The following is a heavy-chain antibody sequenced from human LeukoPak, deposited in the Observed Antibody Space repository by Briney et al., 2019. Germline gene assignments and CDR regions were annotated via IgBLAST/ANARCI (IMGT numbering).Heavy chain of an antibody. V-gene: IGHV5-51*01. J-gene: IGHJ4*02. Sequence: GESLKISCKGSGYSFTNYWLGWVRQMPGKGLEWMGIIFPGDSDTRYSPSFEGQVTISADKSISTAYLQWSSLKASDTALYYCARAFRCSGGRCYADYWGQGTQVTVSS. D-gene: IGHD2-15*01. CDR2: IFPGDSDT. CDR1: GYSFTNYW. CDR3: ARAFRCSGGRCYADY.